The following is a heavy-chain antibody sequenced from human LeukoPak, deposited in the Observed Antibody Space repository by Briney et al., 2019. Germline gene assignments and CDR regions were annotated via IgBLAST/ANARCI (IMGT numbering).Heavy chain of an antibody. CDR3: AISLELGADINWFDP. J-gene: IGHJ5*02. V-gene: IGHV1-18*01. Sequence: ASVKVSCKASGYTFTSYGISWVRQAPGQGLEWMGWISAYNGNTNYAQKLQGRVTMTTDTSTSTAYMELRSLRSDDTAVYYCAISLELGADINWFDPWGQGTLVTVSS. CDR1: GYTFTSYG. D-gene: IGHD1-7*01. CDR2: ISAYNGNT.